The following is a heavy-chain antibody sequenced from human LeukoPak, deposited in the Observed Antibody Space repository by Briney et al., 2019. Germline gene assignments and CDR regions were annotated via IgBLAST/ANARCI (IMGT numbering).Heavy chain of an antibody. CDR2: TNTDGKYI. Sequence: GGSLRLSCAASGFTFSHHAMHWVRQAPGKGLEYVAGTNTDGKYIYYVESVRGRFTISRDDSKNTLHLQMGSLRPEDMAVYYCARGGTYTSSSLNSWGQGTLVTVSS. J-gene: IGHJ4*02. D-gene: IGHD3-16*01. CDR1: GFTFSHHA. V-gene: IGHV3-64*02. CDR3: ARGGTYTSSSLNS.